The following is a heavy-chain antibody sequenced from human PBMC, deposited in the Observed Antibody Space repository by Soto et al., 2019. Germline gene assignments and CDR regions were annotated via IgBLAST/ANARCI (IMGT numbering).Heavy chain of an antibody. CDR2: IIPIFGTA. CDR1: GGTFSSYA. D-gene: IGHD2-8*01. CDR3: AAGYCTNGVCYPSYYYYYGMDV. Sequence: SVKVSCKASGGTFSSYAISWVRQAPGQGLEWMGGIIPIFGTANYAQKFQGRVTITADKSTSTAYMELSSLRSEDTAVYYCAAGYCTNGVCYPSYYYYYGMDVWGQGTTVTVSS. V-gene: IGHV1-69*06. J-gene: IGHJ6*02.